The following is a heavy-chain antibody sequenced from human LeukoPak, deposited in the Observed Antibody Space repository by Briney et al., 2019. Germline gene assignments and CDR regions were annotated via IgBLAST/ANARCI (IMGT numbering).Heavy chain of an antibody. Sequence: SETLSLTCTVSGGSISSYYWSWIRQPPGKGLEWIGYIYYSGSTNYNPSLKSRVTISVDTSKNQFSLKLSSVTAADTAVYYCARVSDYDSSGYYFFYFDYWGQVTLVTVSS. CDR3: ARVSDYDSSGYYFFYFDY. CDR1: GGSISSYY. D-gene: IGHD3-22*01. CDR2: IYYSGST. J-gene: IGHJ4*02. V-gene: IGHV4-59*01.